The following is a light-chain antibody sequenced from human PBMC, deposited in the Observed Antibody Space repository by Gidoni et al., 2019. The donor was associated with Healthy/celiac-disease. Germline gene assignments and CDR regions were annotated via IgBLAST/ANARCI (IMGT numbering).Light chain of an antibody. CDR3: QQYGSSPPKIT. CDR1: QSVSSSY. J-gene: IGKJ4*01. CDR2: CAS. Sequence: EIVLTQSPGTLSLSPGERATLSCRASQSVSSSYLAWYQQKPGQAPRLLIYCASSRATGIPDRFSGSGSGTDFTLTISRLEPEDFAVYYCQQYGSSPPKITFGGGTKVEIK. V-gene: IGKV3-20*01.